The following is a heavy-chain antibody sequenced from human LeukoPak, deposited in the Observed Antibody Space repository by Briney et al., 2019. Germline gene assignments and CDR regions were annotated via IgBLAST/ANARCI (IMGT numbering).Heavy chain of an antibody. CDR2: ISAYNGNT. Sequence: GASVTVSCTASGYTFTSYGISWVRQAPGQGLEWMGWISAYNGNTNYAQKLQGRVTMTTDTSTSTAYMELRSLRSDDTAVYYCARDGDIVVVPAAMDYWGQGTLVTVSS. CDR3: ARDGDIVVVPAAMDY. V-gene: IGHV1-18*01. CDR1: GYTFTSYG. D-gene: IGHD2-2*01. J-gene: IGHJ4*02.